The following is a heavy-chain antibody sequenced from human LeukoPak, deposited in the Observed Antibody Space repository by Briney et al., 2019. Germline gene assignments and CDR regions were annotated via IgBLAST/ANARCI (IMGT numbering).Heavy chain of an antibody. CDR1: GFTLSSFP. CDR3: ARDRAAFDS. CDR2: ITGRGGNT. J-gene: IGHJ4*02. Sequence: GGSLRLSCAASGFTLSSFPMSSVRQAPGKGLQWVSGITGRGGNTYYADSVEGRFTISRDNSKNTLSLQMDSLRAEDTAIYYCARDRAAFDSWGQGTLVTVSS. V-gene: IGHV3-23*01. D-gene: IGHD6-25*01.